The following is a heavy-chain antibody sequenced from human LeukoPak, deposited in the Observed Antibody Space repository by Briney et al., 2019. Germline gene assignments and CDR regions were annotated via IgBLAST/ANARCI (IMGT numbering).Heavy chain of an antibody. D-gene: IGHD3-16*01. J-gene: IGHJ4*02. CDR1: GLTFSSYW. V-gene: IGHV3-7*05. CDR3: ARDVTAFDY. Sequence: GGSLRLSCAASGLTFSSYWTSWVRQAPGKGLEWVANIKEDGTEKYYVDFVKGRFTISRDNAKNSLYLQMNSLRAEDTAVYYCARDVTAFDYWGQGTLVTVSS. CDR2: IKEDGTEK.